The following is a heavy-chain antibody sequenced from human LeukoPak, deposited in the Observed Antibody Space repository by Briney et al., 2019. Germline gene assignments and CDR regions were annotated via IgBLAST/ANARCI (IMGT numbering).Heavy chain of an antibody. CDR1: GFTFSSYS. CDR2: ISSSSSTI. V-gene: IGHV3-48*01. D-gene: IGHD3-3*01. Sequence: GGSLRLSCAASGFTFSSYSMNWVRQAPGKGLEWVSSISSSSSTIYYADSVKGRFTISRDNAKNSLYLQMNSLRAEDTAVYYCARGPADFWSGYYFDYWGQGTLVTVSS. CDR3: ARGPADFWSGYYFDY. J-gene: IGHJ4*02.